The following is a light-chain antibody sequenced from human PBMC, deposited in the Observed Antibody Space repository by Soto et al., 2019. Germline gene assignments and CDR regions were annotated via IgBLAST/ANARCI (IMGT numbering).Light chain of an antibody. CDR2: GAS. CDR1: QSVSSNY. CDR3: QQYSRLPRT. J-gene: IGKJ1*01. V-gene: IGKV3-20*01. Sequence: EIVMTQSPATLSVSPGERATLSCRASQSVSSNYLAWYQQKPGQPPRLLIYGASSRATGIPDRFSGSGSGTDFTLTISRLEPEDFAVYYCQQYSRLPRTFGQGTKVDIK.